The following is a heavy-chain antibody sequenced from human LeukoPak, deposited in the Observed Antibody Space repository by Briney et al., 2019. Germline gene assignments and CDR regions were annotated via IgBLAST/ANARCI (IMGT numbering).Heavy chain of an antibody. CDR2: ISSSSSYI. CDR1: GFTFSSYS. V-gene: IGHV3-21*01. J-gene: IGHJ5*02. CDR3: ARDRLSRIAARPDWFDP. D-gene: IGHD6-6*01. Sequence: GGSLRLSCAASGFTFSSYSMNWVRQAPGKGLEWVSSISSSSSYIYYADSVKGRFTISRDNPKNSLYLQMNSLRAEDTAVYYCARDRLSRIAARPDWFDPWGQGTLVTVSS.